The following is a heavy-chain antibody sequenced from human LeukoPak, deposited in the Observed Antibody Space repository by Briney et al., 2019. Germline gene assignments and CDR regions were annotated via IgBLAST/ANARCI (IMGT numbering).Heavy chain of an antibody. CDR3: ARVVASAGPYYGGAFDS. CDR2: ISSSSSYI. V-gene: IGHV3-21*04. D-gene: IGHD6-13*01. Sequence: PGGSLRLSCAASGFTFSSYSMNWVRQAPGKGLEWVSSISSSSSYIYYADSVKGRFTISRDHAKNSLSLQMNSLRAEDTAVYYCARVVASAGPYYGGAFDSWGQGTLVTVSS. CDR1: GFTFSSYS. J-gene: IGHJ4*02.